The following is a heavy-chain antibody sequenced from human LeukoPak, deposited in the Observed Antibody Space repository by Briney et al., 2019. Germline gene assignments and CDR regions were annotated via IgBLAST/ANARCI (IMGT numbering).Heavy chain of an antibody. Sequence: GGSLRLSCTASGFPFIEYSMNWVRQIPGKGLEWISYIGIDSGNTKYADSVRGRFTISADKAKNSLYLQMNSLRVEDTAVYYCARDHNYAFDNWGQGTLVSVAS. CDR2: IGIDSGNT. J-gene: IGHJ4*02. CDR1: GFPFIEYS. V-gene: IGHV3-48*01. D-gene: IGHD1-1*01. CDR3: ARDHNYAFDN.